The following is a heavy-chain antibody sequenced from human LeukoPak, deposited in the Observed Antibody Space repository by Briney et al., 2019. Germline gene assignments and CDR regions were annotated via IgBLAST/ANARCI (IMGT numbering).Heavy chain of an antibody. D-gene: IGHD2-2*01. CDR3: ARGVVVVPAAYYYYYYMDV. CDR1: GFTFSSYS. V-gene: IGHV3-21*01. Sequence: GGSLRLSCAASGFTFSSYSMNWVRQAPGKGLEWVSSISSSSSYIYYADSVKGRFTISRDNAKNSLYLQMNSLRAEDTAVYYCARGVVVVPAAYYYYYYMDVWGKGTTVTVSS. CDR2: ISSSSSYI. J-gene: IGHJ6*03.